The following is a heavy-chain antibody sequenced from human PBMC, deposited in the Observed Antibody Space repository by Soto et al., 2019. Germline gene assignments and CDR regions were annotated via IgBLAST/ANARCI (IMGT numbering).Heavy chain of an antibody. D-gene: IGHD4-17*01. CDR1: GGTFSSYT. J-gene: IGHJ3*02. Sequence: GASVTVSCKASGGTFSSYTLSWVRQAPGQGLEWMGRIIPILGIANYAQQFQGRVTITADKSTSTAYMELSSLRSEDTAVYYCASPLAGDQLYGIWGQGTMVTVSS. V-gene: IGHV1-69*02. CDR2: IIPILGIA. CDR3: ASPLAGDQLYGI.